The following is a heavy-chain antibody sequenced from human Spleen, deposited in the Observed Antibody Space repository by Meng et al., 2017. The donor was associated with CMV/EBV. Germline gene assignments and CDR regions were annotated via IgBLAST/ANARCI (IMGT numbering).Heavy chain of an antibody. CDR1: GFIVSSNY. J-gene: IGHJ4*02. D-gene: IGHD3/OR15-3a*01. CDR3: AQWTGRGYYFDH. CDR2: ICYGANT. Sequence: GESLKISCAASGFIVSSNYMSWVRQAPGKGLEWVSVICYGANTYYADPVKGRFTISRDNTKNSLYLQMNSLRAEDTAVYYCAQWTGRGYYFDHWGQGTLVTVSS. V-gene: IGHV3-53*01.